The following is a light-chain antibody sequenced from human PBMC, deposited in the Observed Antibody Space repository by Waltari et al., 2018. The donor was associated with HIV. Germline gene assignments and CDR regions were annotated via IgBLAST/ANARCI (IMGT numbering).Light chain of an antibody. V-gene: IGLV2-23*02. CDR1: SSDVRSYDL. CDR3: CSYATDRNFV. Sequence: QSALTQPASVSGPPGQSITISCTGTSSDVRSYDLVSWYQKYPGKAPKLMIYEVSKRPSGVSNRFSGSKSGNTASLTISGLQTEDEAEYYCCSYATDRNFVFGGGTQLTVL. J-gene: IGLJ7*01. CDR2: EVS.